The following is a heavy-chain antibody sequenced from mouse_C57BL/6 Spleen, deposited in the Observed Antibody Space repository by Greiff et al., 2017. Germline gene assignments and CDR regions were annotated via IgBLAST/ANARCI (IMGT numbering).Heavy chain of an antibody. D-gene: IGHD2-3*01. V-gene: IGHV1-54*01. J-gene: IGHJ2*01. CDR3: ARTEGGYYEGYYCDD. CDR2: INPGSGGT. CDR1: GYAFTNYL. Sequence: QVQLKESGAELVRPGTSVKVSCKASGYAFTNYLIEWVKQRPGQGLEWIGVINPGSGGTNSNEKFKGKATLTADKSSSTAYMQLSSLTSEDSAVYFCARTEGGYYEGYYCDDWGQGTTLTVSS.